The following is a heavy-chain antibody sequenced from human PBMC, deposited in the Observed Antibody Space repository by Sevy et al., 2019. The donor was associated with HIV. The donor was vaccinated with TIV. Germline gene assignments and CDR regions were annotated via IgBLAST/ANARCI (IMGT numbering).Heavy chain of an antibody. D-gene: IGHD2-2*01. CDR1: GFTFSSYS. V-gene: IGHV3-48*02. CDR3: AREGIVVVPAAMQSYGMDV. CDR2: ISSSSSTI. Sequence: GGSLRLSCAASGFTFSSYSMNWVRQAPGKGLEWVSYISSSSSTIYYAGSVKGRFTISRDNAKNSLYLQMNSLRDEDTAVYYCAREGIVVVPAAMQSYGMDVWGQGTTVTVSS. J-gene: IGHJ6*02.